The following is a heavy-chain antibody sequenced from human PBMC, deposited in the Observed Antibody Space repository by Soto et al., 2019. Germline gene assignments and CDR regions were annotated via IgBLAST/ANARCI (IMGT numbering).Heavy chain of an antibody. CDR2: ITTSSHTI. V-gene: IGHV3-48*02. CDR3: ARHGIQVSHDV. D-gene: IGHD5-18*01. CDR1: GFTFSSYS. Sequence: GGSLRLSCAASGFTFSSYSMDWVRQAPGQGLEWISYITTSSHTIYYADSVRGRFTISRDNAKNSPFLQMNSLRDEDTAVYYCARHGIQVSHDVWGQGTTVTVSS. J-gene: IGHJ6*02.